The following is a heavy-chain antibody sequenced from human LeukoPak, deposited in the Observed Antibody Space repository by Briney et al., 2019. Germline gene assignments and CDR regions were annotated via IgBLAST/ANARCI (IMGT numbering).Heavy chain of an antibody. Sequence: PSETLSLTCTVSGGSISSNNYYWDWLRQPPGKGLEWIGSISYTGSPYYNPSLKSRVTISVDTSKYQFSLKLSSVTAADTAVYYCARHFGGGGYRPQYWYFDLWGRGTLVTVSS. CDR3: ARHFGGGGYRPQYWYFDL. CDR2: ISYTGSP. V-gene: IGHV4-39*01. D-gene: IGHD3-22*01. J-gene: IGHJ2*01. CDR1: GGSISSNNYY.